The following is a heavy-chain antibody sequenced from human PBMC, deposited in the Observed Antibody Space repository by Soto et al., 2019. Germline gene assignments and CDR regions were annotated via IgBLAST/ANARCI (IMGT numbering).Heavy chain of an antibody. CDR2: ISTNGVGT. V-gene: IGHV3-64*01. J-gene: IGHJ6*03. Sequence: EVQLVESGGGLAQPGGSLRLSCAASGFTLSGYAMDWVRQAPGKGLEYVSGISTNGVGTYYANSVQGRFTISRDNSKNTVYLQMGSLRXEXXXXXXXXRRXRPDFYYMDVWGKGTTVTVSS. CDR3: XRRXRPDFYYMDV. CDR1: GFTLSGYA.